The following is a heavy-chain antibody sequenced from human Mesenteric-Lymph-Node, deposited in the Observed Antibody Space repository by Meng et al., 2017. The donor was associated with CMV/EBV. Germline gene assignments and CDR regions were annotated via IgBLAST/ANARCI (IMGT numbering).Heavy chain of an antibody. V-gene: IGHV3-7*03. CDR2: IKQDGSEK. CDR3: AYYSSGYYYDPPYFDY. CDR1: GFTFSSYW. Sequence: GESLKISCAASGFTFSSYWMSWVRQAPGKGLEWVANIKQDGSEKYYVDSVKGRFTISRDNSKNTLYLQMNSLRAEDTAVYYCAYYSSGYYYDPPYFDYWGQGTLVTVSS. J-gene: IGHJ4*02. D-gene: IGHD3-22*01.